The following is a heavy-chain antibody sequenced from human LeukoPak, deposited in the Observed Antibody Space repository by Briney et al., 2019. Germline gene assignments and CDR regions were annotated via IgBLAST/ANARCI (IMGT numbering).Heavy chain of an antibody. J-gene: IGHJ4*02. CDR1: GFTFSSYG. CDR3: AKDRGYYDSSFFDY. D-gene: IGHD3-22*01. CDR2: IRYDGSNK. Sequence: GXSLRLSCAASGFTFSSYGMHWVRQATGKGMEWVAFIRYDGSNKYYADSVKGRFTISRDNSKNTLYLQMNSLRAEDTAVYYCAKDRGYYDSSFFDYWGQGTLVTVSS. V-gene: IGHV3-30*02.